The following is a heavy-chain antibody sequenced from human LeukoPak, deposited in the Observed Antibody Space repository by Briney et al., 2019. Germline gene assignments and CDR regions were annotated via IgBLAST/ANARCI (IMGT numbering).Heavy chain of an antibody. CDR1: GFTFSNYW. Sequence: GGSLRLSCATSGFTFSNYWMSWVRQAPGKGLEWVSNIKQDGSEKYYVDSVKGRFTISRENAKNSLYLQMNSLRVDDMAVYYCAREGQITTGYYYYMDVWGKGSTVTVSS. CDR3: AREGQITTGYYYYMDV. D-gene: IGHD3-16*01. CDR2: IKQDGSEK. V-gene: IGHV3-7*01. J-gene: IGHJ6*03.